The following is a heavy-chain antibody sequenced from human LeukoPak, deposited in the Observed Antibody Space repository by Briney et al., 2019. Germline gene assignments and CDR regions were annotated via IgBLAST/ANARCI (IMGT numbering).Heavy chain of an antibody. D-gene: IGHD6-19*01. Sequence: AASVKVSCKASGGTFSSYAISWVRQAPGQGLEWMGGIIPIFGTANYAQKFQGRVTTTTDESTSTAYMELSSLRSEDTAVYYCAGRKGSGWLFDYWGQGTLVTVSS. CDR3: AGRKGSGWLFDY. J-gene: IGHJ4*02. CDR2: IIPIFGTA. CDR1: GGTFSSYA. V-gene: IGHV1-69*05.